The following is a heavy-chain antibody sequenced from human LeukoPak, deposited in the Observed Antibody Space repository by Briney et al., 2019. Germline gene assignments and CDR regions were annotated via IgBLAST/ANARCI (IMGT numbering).Heavy chain of an antibody. CDR1: GGSISNSSYY. CDR3: ARLGYCTNGACYTHPLDY. Sequence: KPSETLSLTCTVSGGSISNSSYYWGWIRQPPGKGLEWIGRIYYSGSTYYNPSLKSRVTISVDTSKNHFSLKLSSVTAADTAGYYCARLGYCTNGACYTHPLDYWGQGTLVTVSS. D-gene: IGHD2-8*01. CDR2: IYYSGST. V-gene: IGHV4-39*02. J-gene: IGHJ4*02.